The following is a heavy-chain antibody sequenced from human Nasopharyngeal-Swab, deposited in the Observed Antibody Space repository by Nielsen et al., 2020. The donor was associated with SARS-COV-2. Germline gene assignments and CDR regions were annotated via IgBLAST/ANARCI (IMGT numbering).Heavy chain of an antibody. V-gene: IGHV4-59*01. J-gene: IGHJ3*02. CDR1: GGSISSYY. Sequence: SETLSLTCTVSGGSISSYYWSWIRQPPGKGLEWIGYIYYSGSTNYNPSLKSRVTISVDTSKNQFSLKLSSVTAADTAVYYCARTGDLDIVVVPAALWAFDIWGQETMVTVSS. D-gene: IGHD2-2*03. CDR2: IYYSGST. CDR3: ARTGDLDIVVVPAALWAFDI.